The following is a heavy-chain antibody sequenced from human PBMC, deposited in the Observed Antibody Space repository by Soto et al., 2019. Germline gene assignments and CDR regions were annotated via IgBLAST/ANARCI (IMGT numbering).Heavy chain of an antibody. CDR3: ASAPTHTRVY. CDR1: GLTFSSYA. Sequence: GGSLRLSCAASGLTFSSYAMSWVRQAPGKGLEWVSGITGSGGSTYYADSVKGRFTISRDNSKDTLYLQMNSLGAEDTAVYFCASAPTHTRVYWGQGTLVTVSS. J-gene: IGHJ4*02. CDR2: ITGSGGST. V-gene: IGHV3-23*01.